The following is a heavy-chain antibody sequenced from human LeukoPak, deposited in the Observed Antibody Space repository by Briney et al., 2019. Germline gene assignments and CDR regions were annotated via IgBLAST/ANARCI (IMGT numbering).Heavy chain of an antibody. CDR2: ISYDGSNK. V-gene: IGHV3-30*18. CDR1: GFTFSSYG. D-gene: IGHD3-10*01. J-gene: IGHJ4*02. CDR3: AKGKNTGSYLSHVDY. Sequence: PGGSLRLSCAASGFTFSSYGMHWVRQAPGKGLEWVAVISYDGSNKYYADSVKGRFTISRDNSKNSLYLQMNSLRTEDTALYYCAKGKNTGSYLSHVDYWGQGTLVTVSS.